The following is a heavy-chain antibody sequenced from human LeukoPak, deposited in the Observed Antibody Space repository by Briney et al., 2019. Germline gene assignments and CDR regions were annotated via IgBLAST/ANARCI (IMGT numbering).Heavy chain of an antibody. J-gene: IGHJ4*02. D-gene: IGHD1-26*01. V-gene: IGHV4-59*01. CDR1: GGSINNYY. Sequence: SETLSLTCTVSGGSINNYYWTWIRQPPGKGLEWISYIFYSGSTHYNPSLKSRVTIPVDTSKNQFSLKLTSVTAADTAVYYCARQPWEGTAYYFDFWGLGTLVTVSS. CDR2: IFYSGST. CDR3: ARQPWEGTAYYFDF.